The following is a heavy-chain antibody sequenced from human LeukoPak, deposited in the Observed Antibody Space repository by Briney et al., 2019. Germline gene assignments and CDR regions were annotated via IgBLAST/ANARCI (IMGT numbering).Heavy chain of an antibody. D-gene: IGHD6-6*01. CDR1: GYSISSGYY. CDR3: AREAKYSRSSGTAGYMDV. V-gene: IGHV4-38-2*02. J-gene: IGHJ6*03. CDR2: IYHSGST. Sequence: ASETLSLTCTVSGYSISSGYYWGWIRQPPGKGLEGIGSIYHSGSTYYNPSLKSRVTISVDTSKNQFSLKLSSVTAADTAVYYCAREAKYSRSSGTAGYMDVWGKGTTVTVSS.